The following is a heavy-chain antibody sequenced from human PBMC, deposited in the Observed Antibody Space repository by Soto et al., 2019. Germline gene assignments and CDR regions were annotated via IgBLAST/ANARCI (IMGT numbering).Heavy chain of an antibody. CDR3: ARHKGVVVVTDSDWYFDL. J-gene: IGHJ2*01. V-gene: IGHV4-39*01. Sequence: QLQLQESGPGLVKPSETLSLTCTVSGGCISSSSYYWGWIRQPPGKGLEWIGSIYYSGSTYYNPSLKSRVTISVDTSKNQFSLKLSSVTAADTAVYYCARHKGVVVVTDSDWYFDLWGRGTLVTVSS. CDR2: IYYSGST. CDR1: GGCISSSSYY. D-gene: IGHD2-21*02.